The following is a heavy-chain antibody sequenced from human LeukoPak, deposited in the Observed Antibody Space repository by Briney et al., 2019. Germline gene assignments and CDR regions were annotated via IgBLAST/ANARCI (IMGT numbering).Heavy chain of an antibody. D-gene: IGHD6-13*01. CDR3: AKDRGSSWYGTSDY. J-gene: IGHJ4*02. V-gene: IGHV3-23*01. Sequence: TGGSLRLSCAASGFIFSSYAMSWVRQTPGKGLEWVSRISVSGGSTYYADSVKGRFTISRDNSKNTLYLQMNSLRAEDTAVYYCAKDRGSSWYGTSDYWGQGTLVTASS. CDR2: ISVSGGST. CDR1: GFIFSSYA.